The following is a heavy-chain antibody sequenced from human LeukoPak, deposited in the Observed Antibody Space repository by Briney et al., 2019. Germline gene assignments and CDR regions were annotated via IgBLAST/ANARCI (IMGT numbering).Heavy chain of an antibody. CDR2: ISGSGGST. CDR1: GFTFSSYA. J-gene: IGHJ4*02. V-gene: IGHV3-23*01. D-gene: IGHD3-22*01. CDR3: AKDLADYYDSSGYFY. Sequence: GGSLRLSCTASGFTFSSYAMSWVRQAPGKGLGWVSAISGSGGSTYYADSVKGRFTISRDNSKNTLYLQMNSLRAEDTAVYYCAKDLADYYDSSGYFYWGQGTLVTVSS.